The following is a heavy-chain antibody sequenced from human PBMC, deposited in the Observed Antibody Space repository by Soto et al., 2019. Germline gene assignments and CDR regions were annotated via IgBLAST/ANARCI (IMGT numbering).Heavy chain of an antibody. CDR2: IYPSGTT. CDR3: ATRVDGSPWLAY. CDR1: GGSISSNYW. Sequence: SETLSLTCAVSGGSISSNYWWTWVRQPPGTGLEWIGEIYPSGTTNYNPSLKSRVTISMDRSKNQFSLNLSSLTAADTAVYYCATRVDGSPWLAYWGQGALXT. D-gene: IGHD5-12*01. J-gene: IGHJ4*02. V-gene: IGHV4-4*02.